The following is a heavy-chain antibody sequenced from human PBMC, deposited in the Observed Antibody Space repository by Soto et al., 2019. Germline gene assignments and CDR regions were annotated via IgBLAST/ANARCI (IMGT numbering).Heavy chain of an antibody. V-gene: IGHV4-59*08. J-gene: IGHJ5*02. Sequence: PSETLSLTCTVSGGSISSYYWNWIRQPPGKGLEWIGHVYYSGSTNYNPSLKSRVSISVDTSKNQFSLKLSSVTAADTAVYYCARRSVYCSGARCYSNWLDPWGQGTLVTVSS. CDR2: VYYSGST. CDR3: ARRSVYCSGARCYSNWLDP. D-gene: IGHD2-15*01. CDR1: GGSISSYY.